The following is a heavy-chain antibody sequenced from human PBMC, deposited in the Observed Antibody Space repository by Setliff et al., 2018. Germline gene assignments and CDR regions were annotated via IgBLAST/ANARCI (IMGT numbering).Heavy chain of an antibody. Sequence: GSLRLSCEASGFTFRAYGMFWVRQAPGKGLEWVAVMSSDGNNEYYADSVKGRFTVSRDNSKNTLYLQVNSLRPDDTAVYYCAKDVGRGSGYYYYTDVWGKGTTVTVSS. V-gene: IGHV3-30*18. CDR1: GFTFRAYG. J-gene: IGHJ6*03. CDR3: AKDVGRGSGYYYYTDV. D-gene: IGHD2-15*01. CDR2: MSSDGNNE.